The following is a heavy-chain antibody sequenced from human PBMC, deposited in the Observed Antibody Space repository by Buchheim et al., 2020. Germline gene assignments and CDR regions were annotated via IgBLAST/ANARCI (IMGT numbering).Heavy chain of an antibody. CDR1: GGSIRSSNW. V-gene: IGHV4-4*02. CDR2: IYHSGST. CDR3: ARDRRFCSGGSCYPLSNFDY. Sequence: QVQLQESGPGLVKPSGTLSLTCAVSGGSIRSSNWWSWVRQPPGKGLEWIGEIYHSGSTNYNPSLKSRVTISVDKSKNQFSLKLSSVTAADTAVYYCARDRRFCSGGSCYPLSNFDYWGQGTL. D-gene: IGHD2-15*01. J-gene: IGHJ4*02.